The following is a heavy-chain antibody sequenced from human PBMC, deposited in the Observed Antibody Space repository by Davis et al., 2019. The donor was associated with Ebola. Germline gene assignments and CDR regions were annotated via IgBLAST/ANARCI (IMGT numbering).Heavy chain of an antibody. D-gene: IGHD2-15*01. J-gene: IGHJ4*02. CDR2: IYYSGST. Sequence: PSETLSLTCTVSGGSISSYYWSWIRQPPGKGLEWIGYIYYSGSTYYNPSLKSRVTISVDTSKNQFSLKLSSVTAADTAVYYCARVDCSGGSCYSGFDYWGQGTLVTVSS. V-gene: IGHV4-59*12. CDR1: GGSISSYY. CDR3: ARVDCSGGSCYSGFDY.